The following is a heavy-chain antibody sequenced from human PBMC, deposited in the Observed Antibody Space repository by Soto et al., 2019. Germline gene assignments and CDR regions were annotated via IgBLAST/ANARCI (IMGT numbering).Heavy chain of an antibody. D-gene: IGHD3-22*01. V-gene: IGHV4-39*01. CDR3: ARRESGYYYVGAFDI. CDR1: GGSISSSSYY. Sequence: AETLSLTCTVSGGSISSSSYYWFCIRQPPGKGLELIGSIYYSGSTYYNPPLKSRVTISVDTSKNQFSLKLSSVTAADTAVYYCARRESGYYYVGAFDIWGQGTMVTVSS. CDR2: IYYSGST. J-gene: IGHJ3*02.